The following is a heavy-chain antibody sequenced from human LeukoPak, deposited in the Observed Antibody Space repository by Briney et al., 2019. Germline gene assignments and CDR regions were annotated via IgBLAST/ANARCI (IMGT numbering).Heavy chain of an antibody. Sequence: SETLSLTCTVSGGSINSHSYYWGWIRQPPGKGLEWIGSVYYDGTSYSTPSLQSRVGVFVDNSRDQFSLNLDFVTAADTALYYCVRHVSTNTGYFDSCGQGTLVSVSS. CDR1: GGSINSHSYY. J-gene: IGHJ4*02. CDR2: VYYDGTS. V-gene: IGHV4-39*01. CDR3: VRHVSTNTGYFDS. D-gene: IGHD5-24*01.